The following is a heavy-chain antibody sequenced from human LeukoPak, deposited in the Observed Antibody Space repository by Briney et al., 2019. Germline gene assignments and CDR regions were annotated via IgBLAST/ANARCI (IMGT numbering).Heavy chain of an antibody. Sequence: GESLKISCKGSEYSFTSYWIGWVRQMPGKGLEWMGIIYPGDSDTRYSPSFQGQVTISADKSISTAYLQWSSLKASDTAMYYCARLITMVRGVTPYYFDYWGQGTLVTVCS. D-gene: IGHD3-10*01. CDR1: EYSFTSYW. V-gene: IGHV5-51*01. CDR2: IYPGDSDT. CDR3: ARLITMVRGVTPYYFDY. J-gene: IGHJ4*02.